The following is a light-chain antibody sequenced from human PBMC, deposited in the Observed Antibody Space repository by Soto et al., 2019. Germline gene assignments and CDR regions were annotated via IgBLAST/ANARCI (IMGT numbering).Light chain of an antibody. J-gene: IGLJ2*01. Sequence: QSVLTQPPSASGTPGQRVTISCSGSSSNIASNTVNWYQQLPGTAPKVLMYTDNQRPSGVPDRFSGSKSGTSASLAISGLXSEDEADYYCAVWDDSLNGVVFGGGTKLTVL. CDR3: AVWDDSLNGVV. CDR2: TDN. V-gene: IGLV1-44*01. CDR1: SSNIASNT.